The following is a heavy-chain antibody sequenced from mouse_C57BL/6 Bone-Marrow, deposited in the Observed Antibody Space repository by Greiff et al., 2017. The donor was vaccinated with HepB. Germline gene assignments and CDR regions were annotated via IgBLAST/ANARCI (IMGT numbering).Heavy chain of an antibody. CDR3: ARGGTGDY. D-gene: IGHD3-3*01. Sequence: VQLQQSGAELARPGASEKLSCKASGYTFTSYGISWVKQRTGQGLEWIGEIYPRSGNTYYNEKFKGKATLTADKSSSTAYMELRSLTSEDSAVYFCARGGTGDYWGQGTTLTVSS. CDR2: IYPRSGNT. CDR1: GYTFTSYG. V-gene: IGHV1-81*01. J-gene: IGHJ2*01.